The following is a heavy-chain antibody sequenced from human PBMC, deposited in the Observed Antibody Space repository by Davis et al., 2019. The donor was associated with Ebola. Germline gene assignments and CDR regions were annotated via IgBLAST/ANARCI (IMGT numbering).Heavy chain of an antibody. D-gene: IGHD6-13*01. CDR2: IDPSDSYT. Sequence: GESLKISCKGSGYSFTSYWISWVRQMPGKGLEWMGRIDPSDSYTHYSPSFQGHVTISADRSISSAYLQRTSLKASDTAMYYCARLSSNSWFYGMDVWGQGTTVTVSS. CDR3: ARLSSNSWFYGMDV. J-gene: IGHJ6*02. V-gene: IGHV5-10-1*01. CDR1: GYSFTSYW.